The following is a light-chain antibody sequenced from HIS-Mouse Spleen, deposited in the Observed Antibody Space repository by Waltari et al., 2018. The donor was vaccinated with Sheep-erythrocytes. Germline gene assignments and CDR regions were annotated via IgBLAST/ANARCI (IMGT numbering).Light chain of an antibody. V-gene: IGLV2-11*01. CDR1: SSDVGGYNY. Sequence: QSALTQPRSVSGSPGQSVTIPCPGTSSDVGGYNYIPWYQQHPGKAPNLMIYDVSKRPSGVPDRFSGSKSGNTASLTISGLQAEDEADYYCCSYAGSYTWVFGGGTKLTVL. CDR3: CSYAGSYTWV. J-gene: IGLJ3*02. CDR2: DVS.